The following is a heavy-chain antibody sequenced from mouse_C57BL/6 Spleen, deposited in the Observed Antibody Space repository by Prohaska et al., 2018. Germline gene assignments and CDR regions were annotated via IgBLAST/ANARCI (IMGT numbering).Heavy chain of an antibody. D-gene: IGHD4-1*01. Sequence: QVQLQRSGPELVKPGASVKISCKASGYTFTDYYINWVKQRPGQGLEWIGWIFPGSGSTYYNEKFKGKATLTVDKSSSTAYMLLSRLTSEDSAVYFCARGTGTGYAMDYWGQGTSVTVSS. V-gene: IGHV1-75*01. CDR2: IFPGSGST. CDR3: ARGTGTGYAMDY. J-gene: IGHJ4*01. CDR1: GYTFTDYY.